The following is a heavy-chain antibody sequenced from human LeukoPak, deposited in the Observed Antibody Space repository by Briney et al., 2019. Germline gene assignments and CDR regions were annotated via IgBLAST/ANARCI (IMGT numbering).Heavy chain of an antibody. CDR3: AKVDSRNYYEILDY. D-gene: IGHD3-22*01. V-gene: IGHV3-23*01. CDR2: MGGSGGGT. Sequence: GGSLRLSCAASGFSFSSYAMSWVRQAPGKGLEWVSGMGGSGGGTHYADSVKGRFTISRDNSKHTLYLQMNSQRAEDTAVYYCAKVDSRNYYEILDYWGQGTLVTVSS. J-gene: IGHJ4*02. CDR1: GFSFSSYA.